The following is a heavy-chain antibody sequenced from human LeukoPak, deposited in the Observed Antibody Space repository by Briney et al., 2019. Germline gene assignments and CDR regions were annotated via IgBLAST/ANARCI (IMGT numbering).Heavy chain of an antibody. CDR2: ISGSGGST. CDR1: GFTFDDYA. D-gene: IGHD6-19*01. J-gene: IGHJ4*02. Sequence: GGSLRLSCAASGFTFDDYAMSWVRQAPGKGLEWVSAISGSGGSTYYADSVKGRFTISRDNSKNTLYLQMNSLRAEDTAVYYCAKDRGYSSGWYPKYTFDYWGQGTLVTVSS. V-gene: IGHV3-23*01. CDR3: AKDRGYSSGWYPKYTFDY.